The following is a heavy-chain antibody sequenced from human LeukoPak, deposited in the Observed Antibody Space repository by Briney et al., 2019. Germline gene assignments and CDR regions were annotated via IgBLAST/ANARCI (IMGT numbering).Heavy chain of an antibody. Sequence: GASVKVSCKGSGYTFTNYAVHWVRQAPGQRLEWLGWINPGNGDTKYSQNFQGRVTVTSDTSTDTAYVELNSLTSEDKAVYYCARERWHCRVNCYSVYYYALDVWGQGTTVTVSS. CDR2: INPGNGDT. J-gene: IGHJ6*02. D-gene: IGHD2-15*01. V-gene: IGHV1-3*01. CDR3: ARERWHCRVNCYSVYYYALDV. CDR1: GYTFTNYA.